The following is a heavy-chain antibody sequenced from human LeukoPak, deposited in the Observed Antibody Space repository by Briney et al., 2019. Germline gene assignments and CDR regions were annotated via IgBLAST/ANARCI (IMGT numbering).Heavy chain of an antibody. CDR1: GYTLTELS. Sequence: ASVKVSCKVSGYTLTELSMHWVRQAPGKGLEWMGGFDPEDGETIYAQKFQGRVTMTEDTSTDTAYMELSSLRSEDTAVYYCAGRAVVRSRSRDCYYYYGMDVWGKGTTVTVSS. J-gene: IGHJ6*04. CDR2: FDPEDGET. CDR3: AGRAVVRSRSRDCYYYYGMDV. D-gene: IGHD3-10*01. V-gene: IGHV1-24*01.